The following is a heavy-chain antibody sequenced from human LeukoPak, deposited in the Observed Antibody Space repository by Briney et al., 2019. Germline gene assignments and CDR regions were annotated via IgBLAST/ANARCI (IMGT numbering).Heavy chain of an antibody. V-gene: IGHV4-34*01. CDR2: INHSGST. D-gene: IGHD2-2*01. J-gene: IGHJ5*02. CDR1: GGSFSGYY. CDR3: ARGHKYCSSTSCYGGNWFDP. Sequence: SETLSLTCAVYGGSFSGYYWSWIRQPPGKGLEWIGEINHSGSTNYNPSLKSRVTISVDTSKNRFSLKLSSVTAADTAVYYCARGHKYCSSTSCYGGNWFDPWGQGTLVTVSS.